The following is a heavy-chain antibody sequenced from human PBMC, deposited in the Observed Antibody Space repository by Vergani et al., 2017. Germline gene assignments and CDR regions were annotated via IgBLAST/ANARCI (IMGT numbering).Heavy chain of an antibody. J-gene: IGHJ4*02. CDR1: GYTFTGYY. D-gene: IGHD6-13*01. CDR3: ARDGYSSSVY. V-gene: IGHV1-69*01. Sequence: QVQLVQSGAEVKKPGSSVKVSCKASGYTFTGYYMHWVRQAPGQGLEWMGGIIPIFGTANYAQKFQGRVTITADESTSTAYMELSSLRSEDTAVYYCARDGYSSSVYWGQGTLVTVSS. CDR2: IIPIFGTA.